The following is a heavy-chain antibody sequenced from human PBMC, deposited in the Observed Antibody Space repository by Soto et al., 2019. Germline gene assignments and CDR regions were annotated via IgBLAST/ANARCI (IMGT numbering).Heavy chain of an antibody. CDR2: INTNTGNP. Sequence: QVQLVQSGSELKKPGASVKVSCKASGYTFTSYAMNWVRQAPGQGLEWMGWINTNTGNPTYAQGFNGVFFFLLAPFVKQVFLEFPRQKGGEPSVFFWGGPPPFLVAGFFSPNLFPPRGQGTLVPLPP. CDR3: GGPPPFLVAGFFSPNLFPP. CDR1: GYTFTSYA. J-gene: IGHJ1*01. D-gene: IGHD3-3*01. V-gene: IGHV7-4-1*01.